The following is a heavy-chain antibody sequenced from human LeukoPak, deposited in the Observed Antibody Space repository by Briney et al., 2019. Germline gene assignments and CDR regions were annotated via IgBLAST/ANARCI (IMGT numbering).Heavy chain of an antibody. CDR3: AKVYTVVVVAAFGY. V-gene: IGHV3-30*18. CDR1: GFTVRTFG. CDR2: ISYDGSNK. D-gene: IGHD2-15*01. J-gene: IGHJ4*02. Sequence: QSGGSLRLSCAASGFTVRTFGIHWVRQAPRKGLQWVAVISYDGSNKYYADSVKGRFTISRDNSKNTLYLQMNSLRAEDTAVYYCAKVYTVVVVAAFGYWGQGTLVTVSS.